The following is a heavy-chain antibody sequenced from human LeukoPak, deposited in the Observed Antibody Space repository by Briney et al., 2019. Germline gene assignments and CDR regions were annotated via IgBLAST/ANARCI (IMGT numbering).Heavy chain of an antibody. CDR2: ISSSSSTI. V-gene: IGHV3-48*01. CDR3: ARGGYNWNDGNWFDP. Sequence: AGSLRLSCAASGFTFSSYSMNWVRQAPGKGLEWVSYISSSSSTIYYADSVKGRFTISRDNAKNSLYLQMNSLRAEDTAVYYCARGGYNWNDGNWFDPWGQGTLVTVSS. J-gene: IGHJ5*02. D-gene: IGHD1-20*01. CDR1: GFTFSSYS.